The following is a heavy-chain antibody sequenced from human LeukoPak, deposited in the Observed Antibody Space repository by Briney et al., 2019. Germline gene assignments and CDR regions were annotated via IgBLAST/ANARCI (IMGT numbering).Heavy chain of an antibody. CDR2: INPSGGST. CDR1: GYTFTSYY. J-gene: IGHJ2*01. D-gene: IGHD6-6*01. V-gene: IGHV1-46*01. CDR3: VRGASSIAALNPFWYFDL. Sequence: ASVKVSCKASGYTFTSYYMHWVRQGPGQGLEWMGIINPSGGSTSYAQKFQGRVTMTRDTSTNTVYMELSSPRSEDTAVFYCVRGASSIAALNPFWYFDLWGRGTLVTVSS.